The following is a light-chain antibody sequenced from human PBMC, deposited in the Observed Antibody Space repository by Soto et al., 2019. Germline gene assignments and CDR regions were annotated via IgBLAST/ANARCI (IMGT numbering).Light chain of an antibody. V-gene: IGLV2-14*01. CDR1: SSDVGGSDH. Sequence: QSALTQPASVSASPGQSITISCTGSSSDVGGSDHVSWYQQHPGKAPKLMIFDVSSRPSGVSHRFSGSKSGNTASLTISGLQAEDEADYYCTSYTTTSTYVFGTGTKVTVL. CDR3: TSYTTTSTYV. J-gene: IGLJ1*01. CDR2: DVS.